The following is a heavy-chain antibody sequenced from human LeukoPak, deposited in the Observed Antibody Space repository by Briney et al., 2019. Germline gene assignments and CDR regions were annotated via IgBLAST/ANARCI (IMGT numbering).Heavy chain of an antibody. CDR2: ISAYNGNT. D-gene: IGHD2/OR15-2a*01. J-gene: IGHJ4*02. Sequence: GASVRVSCKASGYTFTSYGISWVRQAPGQGLEWMGWISAYNGNTNYAQKLQGRVTMTTDTSTSTAYMELRSLRSDDTAVYYCARDYFKGEAPRNDYWGQGTLVTVSS. CDR3: ARDYFKGEAPRNDY. CDR1: GYTFTSYG. V-gene: IGHV1-18*01.